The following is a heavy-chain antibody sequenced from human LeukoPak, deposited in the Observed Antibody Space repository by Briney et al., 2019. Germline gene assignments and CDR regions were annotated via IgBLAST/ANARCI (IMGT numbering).Heavy chain of an antibody. J-gene: IGHJ4*02. V-gene: IGHV1-18*01. CDR3: TRSQRSPKILLPSDY. D-gene: IGHD3-10*01. CDR2: ISADSGDT. Sequence: ASVTVSCKTSGYIFITYGISWVRQAPGQGLEWMGWISADSGDTHYHEKMEGRLSIRKDPATASVSMELSSLRSDDTAVYYCTRSQRSPKILLPSDYWGQGTLVTVSS. CDR1: GYIFITYG.